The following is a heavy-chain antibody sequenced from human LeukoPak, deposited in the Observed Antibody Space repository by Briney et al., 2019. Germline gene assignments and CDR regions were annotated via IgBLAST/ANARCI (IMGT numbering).Heavy chain of an antibody. V-gene: IGHV3-30*18. Sequence: AXGKGLEWVAVISYDGSNKYYADSVKGRFTISRDNSKNTLYLQMNSLRAEDTAVYYCAKDLTVWGQGTTVTVSS. J-gene: IGHJ6*02. CDR2: ISYDGSNK. CDR3: AKDLTV.